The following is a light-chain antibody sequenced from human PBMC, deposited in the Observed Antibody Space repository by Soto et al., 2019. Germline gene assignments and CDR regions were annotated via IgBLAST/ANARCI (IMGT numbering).Light chain of an antibody. CDR2: DAS. J-gene: IGKJ1*01. V-gene: IGKV1-5*01. CDR3: QQYNSYWT. Sequence: DIQITQSPSTVSASVGDRVTITCRASQSIRSWLAWYQQKPGKAPKLLIYDASSLESGVPSRFSGSGSGTEFTLTISSLQPDDFATYYCQQYNSYWTFGQGTKV. CDR1: QSIRSW.